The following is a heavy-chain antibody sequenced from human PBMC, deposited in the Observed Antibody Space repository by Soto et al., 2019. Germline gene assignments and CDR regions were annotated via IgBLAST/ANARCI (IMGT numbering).Heavy chain of an antibody. Sequence: GGSLRLSCAASGFTFSGYAMHWVRQAPGKGLEWVAVISYDGSNKYYADSVKGRFTISRDNSKNTLYLQMNSLRAEDTAVYYCARGLLWFGELFADYYGMDVCGQGTTVTVSS. CDR2: ISYDGSNK. J-gene: IGHJ6*02. V-gene: IGHV3-30-3*01. D-gene: IGHD3-10*01. CDR1: GFTFSGYA. CDR3: ARGLLWFGELFADYYGMDV.